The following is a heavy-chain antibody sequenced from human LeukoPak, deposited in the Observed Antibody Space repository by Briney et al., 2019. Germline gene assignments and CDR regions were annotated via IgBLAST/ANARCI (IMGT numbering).Heavy chain of an antibody. CDR1: GFTFDDYG. D-gene: IGHD3-10*01. Sequence: PVGSLRLSCAASGFTFDDYGMSWVRQAPGKGLEWVAGINWSGGETDYADSVKGGFIISRDNDKNSLYLQMSALTVDDTAVYYCVRHERGVYYYYYIDVWGKGTTVIVSS. CDR2: INWSGGET. CDR3: VRHERGVYYYYYIDV. V-gene: IGHV3-20*04. J-gene: IGHJ6*03.